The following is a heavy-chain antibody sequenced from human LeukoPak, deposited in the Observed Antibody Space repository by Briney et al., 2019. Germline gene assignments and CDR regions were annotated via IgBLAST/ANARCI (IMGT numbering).Heavy chain of an antibody. CDR3: AKECDYSPGHKFDL. CDR2: LFTGGGRT. CDR1: GFTFNNYL. V-gene: IGHV3-23*01. Sequence: GGSLRLSRAASGFTFNNYLMSWVRQAPGKGLEWVSVLFTGGGRTLYADSVKGRFTISGDTSRTTLYLQMNGLRAEDTAVYYCAKECDYSPGHKFDLWGQGTLVTVSS. D-gene: IGHD3-10*01. J-gene: IGHJ4*02.